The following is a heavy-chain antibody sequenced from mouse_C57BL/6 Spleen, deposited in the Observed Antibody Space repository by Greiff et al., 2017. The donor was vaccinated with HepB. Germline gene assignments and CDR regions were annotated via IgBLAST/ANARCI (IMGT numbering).Heavy chain of an antibody. CDR2: IYPGDGDT. Sequence: VQLQQSGPELVKPGASVKISCKASGYAFSSSWMNWVKQRPGKGLEWIGRIYPGDGDTNYNGKFKGKATLTADKSSSTACMQLSSLTSEDSAVYFCASTTMVTTSAYWGQGTLVTVSA. V-gene: IGHV1-82*01. CDR1: GYAFSSSW. CDR3: ASTTMVTTSAY. J-gene: IGHJ3*01. D-gene: IGHD2-2*01.